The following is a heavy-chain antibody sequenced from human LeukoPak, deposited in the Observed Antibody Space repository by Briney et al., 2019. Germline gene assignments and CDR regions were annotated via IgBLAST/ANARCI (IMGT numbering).Heavy chain of an antibody. V-gene: IGHV4-4*02. J-gene: IGHJ4*02. CDR2: IYHSGST. D-gene: IGHD2-15*01. Sequence: SETLSLTCAVSGGSISSSNWWSWVRQPPGKGLEWIGEIYHSGSTNYNPSLKSRVTISVDKSKNQFSLKLSSVTAADTAVYYCARRGYCSGGSCYHYWGQGTLVTVSS. CDR1: GGSISSSNW. CDR3: ARRGYCSGGSCYHY.